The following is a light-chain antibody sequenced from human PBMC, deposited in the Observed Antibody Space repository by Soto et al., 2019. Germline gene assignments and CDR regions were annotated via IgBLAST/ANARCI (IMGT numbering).Light chain of an antibody. CDR1: QSVSSN. V-gene: IGKV3-15*01. J-gene: IGKJ3*01. CDR2: GAS. Sequence: EIVMTQSPATLSVSPGERATLSCRASQSVSSNLAWYQQKPGQAPRLLIYGASTRATGIPARFSGSGSGTEFTLTISSLQSEDFAFYYCQQYHNWPPETFGPGTKVDIK. CDR3: QQYHNWPPET.